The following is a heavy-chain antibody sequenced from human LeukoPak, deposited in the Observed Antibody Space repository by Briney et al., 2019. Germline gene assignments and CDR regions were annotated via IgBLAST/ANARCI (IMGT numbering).Heavy chain of an antibody. Sequence: SETLSLTCTVSGGSISRYYWSWIRQPPGKGLEWIGNIYYNGSTNYKPSLKSRVTISVHTSKNQFSLNLRSLTAADTAVYSCASGGYSGYAFDRWGQGTRVTVSS. V-gene: IGHV4-59*01. J-gene: IGHJ5*02. D-gene: IGHD5-12*01. CDR3: ASGGYSGYAFDR. CDR1: GGSISRYY. CDR2: IYYNGST.